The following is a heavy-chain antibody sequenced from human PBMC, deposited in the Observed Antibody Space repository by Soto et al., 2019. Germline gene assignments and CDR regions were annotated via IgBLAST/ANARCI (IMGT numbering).Heavy chain of an antibody. D-gene: IGHD6-13*01. J-gene: IGHJ6*02. V-gene: IGHV5-51*07. Sequence: PGESLKISCKGSGYSFTSYWIGWVHQMPGKGLEWMGIIYPGDSDTRYSPSFQGQVTISADKSISTAYLQWSSLKASDTAMYYCARTIAALPEGYYYYGMDVWGQGTTVTVS. CDR3: ARTIAALPEGYYYYGMDV. CDR2: IYPGDSDT. CDR1: GYSFTSYW.